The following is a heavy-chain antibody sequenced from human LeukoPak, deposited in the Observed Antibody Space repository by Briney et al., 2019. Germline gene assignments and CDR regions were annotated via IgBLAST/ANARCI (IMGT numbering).Heavy chain of an antibody. CDR3: ARDRIAVAGTQGMDV. Sequence: SVKVSCKASGGTFSSYAISWVRQAPGQGLEWMGGIIPIFGTANYAQKFQGRVTITADKSTSTAYMELSSLRSEDTAVYYCARDRIAVAGTQGMDVWGKGTTVTVSS. CDR2: IIPIFGTA. V-gene: IGHV1-69*06. D-gene: IGHD6-19*01. J-gene: IGHJ6*03. CDR1: GGTFSSYA.